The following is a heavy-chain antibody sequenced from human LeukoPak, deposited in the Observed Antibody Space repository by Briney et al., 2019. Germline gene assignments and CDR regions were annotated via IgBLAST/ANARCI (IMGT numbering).Heavy chain of an antibody. V-gene: IGHV4-39*01. Sequence: SETLSLTCTVSGGSISSSNYYWGWIRQPPGKGLEWIGSISYSGNTYCNPSLKSRVTISVDTSMNQFSLNLSSVTAADTAVYYCARQPTYFYFDYWGQGALVTVSS. D-gene: IGHD2-21*01. CDR1: GGSISSSNYY. CDR3: ARQPTYFYFDY. J-gene: IGHJ4*02. CDR2: ISYSGNT.